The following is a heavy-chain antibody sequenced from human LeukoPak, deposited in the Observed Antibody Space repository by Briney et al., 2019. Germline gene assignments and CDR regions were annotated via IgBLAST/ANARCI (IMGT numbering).Heavy chain of an antibody. CDR2: IYHSGST. V-gene: IGHV4-38-2*02. CDR1: GYSISSGYY. D-gene: IGHD2-2*02. J-gene: IGHJ5*02. Sequence: SETLSLTCTVSGYSISSGYYWGWIRQPPGKGLEWIGSIYHSGSTYYNPSLKSRVTISVDTSKNQFSLKLSSVTAADTAVYYCARAGYCSSTSCYSAWFDPWGQGTLVTVSS. CDR3: ARAGYCSSTSCYSAWFDP.